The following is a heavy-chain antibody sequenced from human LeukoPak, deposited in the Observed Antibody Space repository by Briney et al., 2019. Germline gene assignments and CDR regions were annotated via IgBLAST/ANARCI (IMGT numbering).Heavy chain of an antibody. CDR1: GGSISNYY. J-gene: IGHJ3*02. V-gene: IGHV4-30-2*01. D-gene: IGHD2-8*01. CDR3: ARVGWYCTNGVCRSGAFDI. CDR2: IYHSGST. Sequence: TLSLTCTVSGGSISNYYWSWIRQPPGKGLEWIGYIYHSGSTYYNPSLKSRVTISVDRSKNQFSLKLSSVTAADTAVYYCARVGWYCTNGVCRSGAFDIWGQGTMVTVSS.